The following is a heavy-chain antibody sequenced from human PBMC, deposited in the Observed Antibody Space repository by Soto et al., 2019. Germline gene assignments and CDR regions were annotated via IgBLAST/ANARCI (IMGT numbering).Heavy chain of an antibody. CDR2: TVPDGSQT. V-gene: IGHV3-7*01. Sequence: EVQLVESGGGLVQSGGSLRLSCAGSGFTFNTSWMNWVRQAPGKGLEWVASTVPDGSQTYYLDSLKGRFTISRDNGKRSLYLQMNSLRVDDTAIYYCARERAYKCFDLWGQGTLVTVSS. CDR1: GFTFNTSW. CDR3: ARERAYKCFDL. J-gene: IGHJ5*02.